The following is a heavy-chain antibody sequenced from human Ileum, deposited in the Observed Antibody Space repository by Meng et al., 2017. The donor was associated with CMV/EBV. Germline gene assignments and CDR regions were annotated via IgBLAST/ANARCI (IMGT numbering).Heavy chain of an antibody. D-gene: IGHD6-19*01. CDR3: VKDGSGWYPNWFDP. CDR2: ISSSGDTI. J-gene: IGHJ5*02. CDR1: GFTFRAYY. Sequence: GGSLRLSCAASGFTFRAYYMSWIRQAPGKGLEWVSYISSSGDTIYYADSVKGRFTISRDKAKNSLYLQMNTLRAEDTAVYYCVKDGSGWYPNWFDPWGQGTLVTVSS. V-gene: IGHV3-11*01.